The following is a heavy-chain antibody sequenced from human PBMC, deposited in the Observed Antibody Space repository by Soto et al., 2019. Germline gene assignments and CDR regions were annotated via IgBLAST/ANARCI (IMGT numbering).Heavy chain of an antibody. CDR1: GFVFSSYG. Sequence: QVQLVESGGGVVQPGRSLRLSCAASGFVFSSYGIHWVRQAPGKGLEWVAGISYDGRNRYYTDSVKGRFTISRDNSMNXQYLQMNSLRAEDTAVYYCAKDTYYYDSSGYYVFDYWGQGTLVTVSS. J-gene: IGHJ4*02. CDR2: ISYDGRNR. V-gene: IGHV3-30*18. D-gene: IGHD3-22*01. CDR3: AKDTYYYDSSGYYVFDY.